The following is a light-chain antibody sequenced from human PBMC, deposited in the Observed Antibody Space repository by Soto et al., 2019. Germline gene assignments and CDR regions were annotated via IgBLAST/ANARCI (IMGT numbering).Light chain of an antibody. CDR3: QQYGSATT. J-gene: IGKJ2*01. CDR2: GAS. CDR1: QSVSSSY. Sequence: EIVLTQSPGTLSLSPGERATLSCRASQSVSSSYLAWYQQKPGQAPRLLIYGASSRATGIPDRFSGSGSGTDFTLTISRLEPEDFAVYYWQQYGSATTFGPGTKLEIK. V-gene: IGKV3-20*01.